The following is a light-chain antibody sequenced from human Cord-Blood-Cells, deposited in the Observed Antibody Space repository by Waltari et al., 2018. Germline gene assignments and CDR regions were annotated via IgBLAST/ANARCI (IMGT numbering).Light chain of an antibody. Sequence: QSALTQPASVSGSPVQSLTISCTGTSRDVWSSNLCSWYQQPPGKAPKLMIYEGSQRPSGVSNRFSGSKSGNTASLTISGLQAEDEADYYCCSYAGSSTVVFGGGTKLTVL. CDR2: EGS. V-gene: IGLV2-23*01. CDR3: CSYAGSSTVV. J-gene: IGLJ2*01. CDR1: SRDVWSSNL.